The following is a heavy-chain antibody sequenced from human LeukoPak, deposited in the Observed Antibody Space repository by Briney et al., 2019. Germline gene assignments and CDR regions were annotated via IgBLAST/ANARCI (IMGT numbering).Heavy chain of an antibody. CDR2: ISDSGEST. CDR1: GFTFSTYA. V-gene: IGHV3-23*01. CDR3: AKERRIYTTGLFDS. J-gene: IGHJ4*02. Sequence: GGSLRLSCAASGFTFSTYAMSWVRQAPGKGLEWLSDISDSGESTYYADSVKGRFSISRDNSKNTLYLQMNSRRADDAAVYYCAKERRIYTTGLFDSWGQGTLVTVSS. D-gene: IGHD4-17*01.